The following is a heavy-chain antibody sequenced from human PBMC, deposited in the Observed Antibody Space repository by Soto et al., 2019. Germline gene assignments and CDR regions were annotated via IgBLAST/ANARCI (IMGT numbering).Heavy chain of an antibody. Sequence: GASVKVSCKASGYTFTSYAMHWVRQAPGQRLEWMGWINAGNGNTKYSQKFQGRVTITRDTSASTAYMELSSLRSEDTAVYYCARDTIFGVVYNYFDYWGQGTLVTVSS. J-gene: IGHJ4*02. D-gene: IGHD3-3*01. CDR2: INAGNGNT. V-gene: IGHV1-3*01. CDR1: GYTFTSYA. CDR3: ARDTIFGVVYNYFDY.